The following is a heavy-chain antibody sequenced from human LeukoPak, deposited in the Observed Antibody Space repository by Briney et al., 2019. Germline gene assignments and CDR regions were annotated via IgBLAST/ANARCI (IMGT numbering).Heavy chain of an antibody. V-gene: IGHV1-8*01. CDR2: MNPNSGNT. D-gene: IGHD4-23*01. J-gene: IGHJ3*02. CDR1: GYTFTSYD. CDR3: ARGVVRTVVTFDAFDI. Sequence: ASVKVSCKASGYTFTSYDINWVRQATGQGLEWMGWMNPNSGNTGYAQKFQGRVTMTRNTSISTAYMELSSLRSEDTAVYYCARGVVRTVVTFDAFDIWGQGTMVTVSS.